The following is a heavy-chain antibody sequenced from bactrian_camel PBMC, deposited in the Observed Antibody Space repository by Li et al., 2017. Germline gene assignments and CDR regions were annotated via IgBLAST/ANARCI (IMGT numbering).Heavy chain of an antibody. J-gene: IGHJ6*01. CDR1: GFTSSTYF. Sequence: HVQLVESGGGSVQTGGSLRLSCAVSGFTSSTYFVSWVRQSPEKGPEWVSTIYSGGSSTYYADSVQGRFTISRDNAKNTLYLQLNSLETEDTAMYFCAAPAWYNEYNDRELGYWGQGTQVTVS. V-gene: IGHV3-2*01. CDR3: AAPAWYNEYNDRELGY. CDR2: IYSGGSST. D-gene: IGHD6*01.